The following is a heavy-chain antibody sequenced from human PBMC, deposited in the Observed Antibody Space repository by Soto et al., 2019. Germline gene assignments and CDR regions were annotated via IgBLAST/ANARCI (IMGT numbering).Heavy chain of an antibody. V-gene: IGHV4-30-4*01. CDR3: ATESSGSSPLPFDF. J-gene: IGHJ4*02. CDR2: VYYSGST. D-gene: IGHD3-22*01. CDR1: GGSVSSGYHY. Sequence: QVLLEESGPGLVKPSQTLSLTCTVSGGSVSSGYHYWSWIRQPPGKGLECIGYVYYSGSTYYNPSLGSRVTISIDTSKNQFSLKLNPVTASDAAVYFCATESSGSSPLPFDFWGQGALVSVSS.